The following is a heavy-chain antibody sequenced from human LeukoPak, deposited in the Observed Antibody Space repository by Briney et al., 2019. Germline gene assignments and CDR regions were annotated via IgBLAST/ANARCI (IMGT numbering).Heavy chain of an antibody. CDR2: ISSSSSTI. J-gene: IGHJ4*02. V-gene: IGHV3-48*01. Sequence: GGSLRLSCAASGFTFSSYSMNWVRQAPGKGLEWVSYISSSSSTIYYADSVKGRFTISRDNSKNTLYLQMNSLRAEDTAVYYCAKRGSGWYLDYWGQGTLVTVSS. D-gene: IGHD6-19*01. CDR3: AKRGSGWYLDY. CDR1: GFTFSSYS.